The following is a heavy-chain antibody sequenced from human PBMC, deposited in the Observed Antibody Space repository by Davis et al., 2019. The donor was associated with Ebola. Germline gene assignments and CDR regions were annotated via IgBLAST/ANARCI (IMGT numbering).Heavy chain of an antibody. CDR1: GASITSYY. D-gene: IGHD3-3*01. Sequence: MPSESLSLTCTVSGASITSYYSSWIRQPPGKGLEWTGYTYYSGSTNYNPYLKSRVTISVDTSKNQFSLKLRSVTAADTAVYYCERLSYDFWSGYYTDNWFDPWGQGTLVTVSS. J-gene: IGHJ5*02. V-gene: IGHV4-59*01. CDR2: TYYSGST. CDR3: ERLSYDFWSGYYTDNWFDP.